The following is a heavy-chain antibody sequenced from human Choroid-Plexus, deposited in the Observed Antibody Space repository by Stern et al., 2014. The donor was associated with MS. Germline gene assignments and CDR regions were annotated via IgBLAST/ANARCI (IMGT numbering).Heavy chain of an antibody. V-gene: IGHV1-2*02. J-gene: IGHJ6*02. CDR2: IKPNTGGK. CDR3: ARDQRGITIFGVVTDYYYLGMDV. Sequence: VQLVESGAEVKKLGASVKVSCKTSGYIFTGYYIHWVRQAPGQGLEWMAWIKPNTGGKKYAQKFQGRVTMSRDTSISTAYVELSSLTSYDTAVYYCARDQRGITIFGVVTDYYYLGMDVWGQGTTVTVSS. CDR1: GYIFTGYY. D-gene: IGHD3-3*01.